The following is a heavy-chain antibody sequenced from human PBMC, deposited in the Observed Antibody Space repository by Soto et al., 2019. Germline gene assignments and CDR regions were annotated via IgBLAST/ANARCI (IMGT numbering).Heavy chain of an antibody. CDR3: ARVLGYCSSTSCYSDYYYIDV. J-gene: IGHJ6*03. Sequence: ASVKVSCKASGYTFTSYDINWVRQATGQGLEWMGWMNPNSGNTGYAQKFQGRVTMTRNTSISTAYMELSSLRSEDTAVYYCARVLGYCSSTSCYSDYYYIDVWAKRTTVTVSS. V-gene: IGHV1-8*01. CDR2: MNPNSGNT. CDR1: GYTFTSYD. D-gene: IGHD2-2*01.